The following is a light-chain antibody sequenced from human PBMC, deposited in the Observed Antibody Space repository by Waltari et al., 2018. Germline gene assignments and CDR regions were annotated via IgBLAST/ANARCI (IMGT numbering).Light chain of an antibody. CDR2: DND. CDR3: QSYDSGQWV. Sequence: QSVLTQPPSVSGAPGQRVPISCTGSSSTIGAGSAVHWYQQFSGTAPKPLIFDNDNRPSGVPDRFSGSRSGTSAYLAITGLQTDDEADYFCQSYDSGQWVFGGGTKVTVL. CDR1: SSTIGAGSA. J-gene: IGLJ3*02. V-gene: IGLV1-40*01.